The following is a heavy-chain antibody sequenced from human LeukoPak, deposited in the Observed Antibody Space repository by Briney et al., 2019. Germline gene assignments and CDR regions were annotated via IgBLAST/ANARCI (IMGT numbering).Heavy chain of an antibody. CDR1: GFTFSTYE. J-gene: IGHJ5*02. CDR3: RGGHYSDYA. Sequence: PGGSLRLSCAASGFTFSTYEMNWVRQAPGQGLEWVANVKNDGSEKYYVDSVKGRFTISRDNAKNTLFLQMSSLRVEDTAVYYCRGGHYSDYAWGQGALVTVSS. CDR2: VKNDGSEK. V-gene: IGHV3-7*01. D-gene: IGHD4-11*01.